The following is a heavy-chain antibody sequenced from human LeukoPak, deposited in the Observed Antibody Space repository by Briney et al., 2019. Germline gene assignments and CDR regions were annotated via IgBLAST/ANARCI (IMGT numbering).Heavy chain of an antibody. CDR2: IYSGGST. Sequence: GGSLRLSCAASGFTVSSNYMSWVRQAPGKGLEWVSVIYSGGSTYYVDSVKDRFTISRDNARNSLYLQMNSLRAEDTAVYYCARDWRTQVLHPYYFEYWGQGVLVTVSS. CDR1: GFTVSSNY. D-gene: IGHD3-16*01. J-gene: IGHJ4*02. V-gene: IGHV3-53*01. CDR3: ARDWRTQVLHPYYFEY.